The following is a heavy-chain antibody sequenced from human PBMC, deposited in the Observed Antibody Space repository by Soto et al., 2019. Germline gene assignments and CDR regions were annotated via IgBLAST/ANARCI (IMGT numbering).Heavy chain of an antibody. CDR2: IDGAGAT. CDR1: GFSVNSYY. Sequence: VQLVETGGGLIQPGGSLRVSCAASGFSVNSYYMTWVRQAPGKGLEWVSVIDGAGATYYADSVEGRFTISRDNLNNTLYLQMNSLRADDSAVYYCVRGSCGSCHLDGVFYFDYWGQGTLVTVSS. CDR3: VRGSCGSCHLDGVFYFDY. D-gene: IGHD2-15*01. V-gene: IGHV3-53*02. J-gene: IGHJ4*02.